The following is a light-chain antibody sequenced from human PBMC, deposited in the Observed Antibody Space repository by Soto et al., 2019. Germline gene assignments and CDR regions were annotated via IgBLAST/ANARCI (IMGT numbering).Light chain of an antibody. J-gene: IGKJ4*01. CDR2: GAS. CDR3: QQYGSSPLT. V-gene: IGKV3-20*01. CDR1: QSVSSN. Sequence: EIVMTQSPATLSVSPGERATLSCRASQSVSSNLAWYQQKPGQAPRLLIYGASSGATGIPDRFSGSGSGTDFTLTISRLEPEDFAVYYCQQYGSSPLTFGGGTKVDIK.